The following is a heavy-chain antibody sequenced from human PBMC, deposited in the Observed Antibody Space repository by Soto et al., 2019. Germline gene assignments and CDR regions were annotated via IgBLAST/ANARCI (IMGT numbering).Heavy chain of an antibody. CDR3: ARGYPSSSRLGWFDP. Sequence: ASVKVSCKASGYTFISYYILWVRQAPGQGLEWMGIINPRDGSPTYAQKFQGRVLLTRDTSTDTVYMELSSLRSEDTAVYYCARGYPSSSRLGWFDPWGQGTLVTAPQ. CDR2: INPRDGSP. CDR1: GYTFISYY. V-gene: IGHV1-46*01. J-gene: IGHJ5*02. D-gene: IGHD2-2*01.